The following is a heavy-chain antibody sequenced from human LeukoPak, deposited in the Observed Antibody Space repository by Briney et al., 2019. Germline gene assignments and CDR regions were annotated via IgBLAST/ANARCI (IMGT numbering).Heavy chain of an antibody. CDR2: IRSKANSYAT. D-gene: IGHD6-6*01. J-gene: IGHJ6*03. CDR1: GFTFSGSA. CDR3: TRARRTGYYYYYMDV. V-gene: IGHV3-73*01. Sequence: GGSLRLSCAASGFTFSGSAMHWVRQASGKGVEWVGRIRSKANSYATAYAASVKGRFTISRDDSKNTAYLQMNSLKTEDTAVYYCTRARRTGYYYYYMDVWGKGTTVTVSS.